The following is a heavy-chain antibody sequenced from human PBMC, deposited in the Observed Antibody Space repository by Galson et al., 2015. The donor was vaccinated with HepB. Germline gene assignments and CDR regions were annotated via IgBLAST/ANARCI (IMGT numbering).Heavy chain of an antibody. CDR3: ARDRYPPYCSSTSCYEPGYNWFDP. J-gene: IGHJ5*02. CDR1: GFTFSSYW. CDR2: INSDGSST. D-gene: IGHD2-2*01. V-gene: IGHV3-74*01. Sequence: SLRLSCAASGFTFSSYWMHWVRQAPGKGLVWVSRINSDGSSTSYADSVKGRFTISRDNAKNTLYLQMNSLRAEDTAVYYCARDRYPPYCSSTSCYEPGYNWFDPWGQGTLVTVSS.